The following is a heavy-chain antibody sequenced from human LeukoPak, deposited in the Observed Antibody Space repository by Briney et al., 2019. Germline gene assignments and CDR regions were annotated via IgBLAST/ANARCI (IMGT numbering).Heavy chain of an antibody. CDR2: IYSDGST. CDR3: ARVQKSRKSVASAVDC. V-gene: IGHV3-66*01. CDR1: EFSVGSNY. D-gene: IGHD5-12*01. J-gene: IGHJ4*02. Sequence: GGSLRLSCAASEFSVGSNYMTWVRQAPGKGLEWVSLIYSDGSTYYADSVRGRFSISRDNAKNSLYLQMNSLKAEDTAVYYCARVQKSRKSVASAVDCWGQGTVVIVSS.